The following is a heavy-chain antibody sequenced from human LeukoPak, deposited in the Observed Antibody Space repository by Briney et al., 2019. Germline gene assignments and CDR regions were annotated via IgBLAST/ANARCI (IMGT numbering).Heavy chain of an antibody. CDR3: AREAEPEGRYNWFDP. V-gene: IGHV3-11*01. Sequence: GGSLRLSCAASGFIFRDYYMSWIRQAPGKGLEWVSYISSSGSTIYYADSVKGRFTISRDNAKNSLYLQMNSLRAEDTAVYYCAREAEPEGRYNWFDPWGQGTLVTVSS. CDR2: ISSSGSTI. CDR1: GFIFRDYY. D-gene: IGHD1-1*01. J-gene: IGHJ5*02.